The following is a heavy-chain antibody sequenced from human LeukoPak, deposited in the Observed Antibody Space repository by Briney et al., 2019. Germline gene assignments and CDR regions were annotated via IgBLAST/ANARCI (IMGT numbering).Heavy chain of an antibody. J-gene: IGHJ5*02. CDR1: GGSISSGGYS. D-gene: IGHD2-2*01. CDR2: IYYSGST. V-gene: IGHV4-31*03. CDR3: ARGPQYPWFDP. Sequence: SQTLSLTCTVSGGSISSGGYSWSWIRQHPGKGLEWIGYIYYSGSTYYNPSLKSRVTISVDTSKNQFSLKLSSVTAADTAVYYCARGPQYPWFDPWGQGTLVTVSS.